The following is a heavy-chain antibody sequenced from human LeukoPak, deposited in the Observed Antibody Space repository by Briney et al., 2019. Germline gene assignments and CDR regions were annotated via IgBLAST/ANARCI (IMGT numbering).Heavy chain of an antibody. CDR2: VFYTGST. CDR3: AGQRCSSTSCYSWFDP. J-gene: IGHJ5*02. CDR1: GGSISSYY. V-gene: IGHV4-59*08. D-gene: IGHD2-2*01. Sequence: SETLSLTGTVSGGSISSYYWSRIRQPPGKGLEWIGYVFYTGSTNYNPSLKSRVTISVDTSKNQFSLKLTSVTAADTAVYYCAGQRCSSTSCYSWFDPWGQGTLVTVSS.